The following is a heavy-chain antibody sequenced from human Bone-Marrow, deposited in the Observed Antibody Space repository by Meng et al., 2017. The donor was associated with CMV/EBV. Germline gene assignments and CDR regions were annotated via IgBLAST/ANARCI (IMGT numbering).Heavy chain of an antibody. CDR3: ARDDSVAVKNWFDP. D-gene: IGHD4-11*01. J-gene: IGHJ5*02. Sequence: SVKVSCKASGGTFSSYTISWVRQAPGQGLEWMGRIIPILGIVDHAQKFQGRVTITADKSTSIVYMELSSLRSDDTAVYYCARDDSVAVKNWFDPWGQRTLVTVSS. V-gene: IGHV1-69*02. CDR1: GGTFSSYT. CDR2: IIPILGIV.